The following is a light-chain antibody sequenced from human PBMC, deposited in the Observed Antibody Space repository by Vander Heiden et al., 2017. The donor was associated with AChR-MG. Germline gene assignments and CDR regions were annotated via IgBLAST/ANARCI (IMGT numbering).Light chain of an antibody. Sequence: QSVLTQPPSVSAAPGQKVTISCSGSYSKFGNNYVSWYQQLPGTAPKLLIYDNNKRPSGIPDRFSGSKSGTSATLGITGLQTGDEADYYCGTWDASLSAGGVFGTGTKVTVL. V-gene: IGLV1-51*01. CDR3: GTWDASLSAGGV. CDR1: YSKFGNNY. J-gene: IGLJ1*01. CDR2: DNN.